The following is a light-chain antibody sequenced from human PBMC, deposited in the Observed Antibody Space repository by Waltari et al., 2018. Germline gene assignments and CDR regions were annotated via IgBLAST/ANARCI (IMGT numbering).Light chain of an antibody. V-gene: IGKV1-39*01. CDR3: QQSYSTPRT. Sequence: DIQMTQSPSSLSASVGDRVAIPCRASQSSSSFLSWYQQKPGKAPKLLIYDATRLQSGVPSRFRGSRSGTDFTLTISNLQPEDFATYYCQQSYSTPRTFGQGTKLEIK. CDR1: QSSSSF. J-gene: IGKJ2*01. CDR2: DAT.